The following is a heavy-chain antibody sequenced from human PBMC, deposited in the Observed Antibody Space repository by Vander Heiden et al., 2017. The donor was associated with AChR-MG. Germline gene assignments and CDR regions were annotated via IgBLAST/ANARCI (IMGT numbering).Heavy chain of an antibody. CDR2: ISGRGGST. CDR3: AKDFPIYYDSSGYKTSDY. J-gene: IGHJ4*02. V-gene: IGHV3-23*01. D-gene: IGHD3-22*01. CDR1: AFPFSSYA. Sequence: EVPLLESGGGLVQPGGSLRLSWAASAFPFSSYAGSWVRQAPGKGLEWASAISGRGGSTYYADSVKGRFTISRDNSKNTLYLQMNSLRAEDTAVYYCAKDFPIYYDSSGYKTSDYWGQGPLVTVSS.